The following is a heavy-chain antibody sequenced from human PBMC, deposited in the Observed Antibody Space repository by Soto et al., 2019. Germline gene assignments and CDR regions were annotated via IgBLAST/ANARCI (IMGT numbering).Heavy chain of an antibody. D-gene: IGHD2-2*01. CDR2: LNHSGST. J-gene: IGHJ4*02. CDR1: GASLSGYS. V-gene: IGHV4-34*01. CDR3: ARVGYCSTTSCYNFDF. Sequence: SETLSLTCAVYGASLSGYSWSWIRQPPGKGLEWIGELNHSGSTNYSPPLKSRVTISVDTSRNQFSLKLSSVTAADTAVYYCARVGYCSTTSCYNFDFWGQGTPVTVSS.